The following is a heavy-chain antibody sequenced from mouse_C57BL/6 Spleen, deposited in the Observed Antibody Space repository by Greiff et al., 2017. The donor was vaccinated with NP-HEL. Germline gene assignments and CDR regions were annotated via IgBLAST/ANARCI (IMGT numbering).Heavy chain of an antibody. V-gene: IGHV5-4*01. Sequence: EVQVVESGGGLVKPGGSLKLSCAASGFTFSSYAMSWVRQTPEKRLEWVATISDGGSYTYYPDNVKGRFTISRDNAKNNLYLQMSHLKSEDTAMYYCAREGNDYDDYAMDYWGQGTSVTVSS. D-gene: IGHD2-4*01. CDR2: ISDGGSYT. CDR1: GFTFSSYA. J-gene: IGHJ4*01. CDR3: AREGNDYDDYAMDY.